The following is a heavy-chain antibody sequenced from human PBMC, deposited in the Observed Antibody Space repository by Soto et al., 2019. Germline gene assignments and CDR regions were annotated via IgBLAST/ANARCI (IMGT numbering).Heavy chain of an antibody. V-gene: IGHV3-33*01. D-gene: IGHD3-22*01. CDR3: ARRVYDSGEDYFDY. Sequence: GGSLRLSCAASGFTFSSYGMHWVRQAPGKGLEWVAVIWYDGSNKYYADSVKGRFTISRDNSKNTLYLQMNSLRAEDTAVYYCARRVYDSGEDYFDYWGQGTLVTVSS. CDR2: IWYDGSNK. CDR1: GFTFSSYG. J-gene: IGHJ4*02.